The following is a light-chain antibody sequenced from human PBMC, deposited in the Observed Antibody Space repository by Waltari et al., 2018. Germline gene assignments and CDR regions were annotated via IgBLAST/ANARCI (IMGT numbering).Light chain of an antibody. CDR2: KAS. CDR3: QQYNSYST. Sequence: DIKMQPPPSPLSASVGDRATITCRASQGVSQWLAWYQQKPGKAPKLLIYKASNLATGVPSRFSGSGSGTEFTLTISILQPDDFATYYCQQYNSYSTFGQGTKVEIK. J-gene: IGKJ1*01. V-gene: IGKV1-5*03. CDR1: QGVSQW.